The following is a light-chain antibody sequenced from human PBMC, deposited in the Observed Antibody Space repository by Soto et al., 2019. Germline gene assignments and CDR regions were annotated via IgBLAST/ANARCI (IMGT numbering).Light chain of an antibody. CDR3: QQSSNWPRT. CDR2: DAS. CDR1: QSVSSY. J-gene: IGKJ1*01. Sequence: VMTQSPLSLPVTLGQPASISCRASQSVSSYLAWYQQKPGQAPRPLIYDASNRATGIPARFSGSGSGTDFTHTISSLEPEDLPVYYCQQSSNWPRTLAQGTKVDIK. V-gene: IGKV3-11*01.